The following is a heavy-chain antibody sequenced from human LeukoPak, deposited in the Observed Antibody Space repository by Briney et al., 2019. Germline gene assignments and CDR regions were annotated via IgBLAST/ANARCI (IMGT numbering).Heavy chain of an antibody. CDR2: INRDGSST. CDR3: SRGGSYSQGDY. J-gene: IGHJ4*02. CDR1: GFTLSNHW. V-gene: IGHV3-74*01. D-gene: IGHD4-11*01. Sequence: GGSLRLSCAASGFTLSNHWMHWVRQAPGQGLVWVSRINRDGSSTSYADSVKGRFTFSRDNAKNTVYLQMSSLRAEDTAVYYCSRGGSYSQGDYWGQGTRVTVAS.